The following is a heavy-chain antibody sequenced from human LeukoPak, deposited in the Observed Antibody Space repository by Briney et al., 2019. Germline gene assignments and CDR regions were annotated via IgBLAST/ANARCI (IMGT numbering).Heavy chain of an antibody. CDR3: ARTKKGDGYNMYDWFDP. V-gene: IGHV3-11*04. J-gene: IGHJ5*02. CDR2: ISNTGSFI. CDR1: GFTFSDYY. D-gene: IGHD5-24*01. Sequence: GGSLRLSCAASGFTFSDYYMSWVRQAPGKGLEWVSYISNTGSFIYYADSVKGRFTISRDNAKNSLYLQMNSLRAEDTAVCYCARTKKGDGYNMYDWFDPWGQGTLVTVSS.